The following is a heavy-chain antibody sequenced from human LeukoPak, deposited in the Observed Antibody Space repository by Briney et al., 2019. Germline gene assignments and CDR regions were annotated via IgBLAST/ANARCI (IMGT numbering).Heavy chain of an antibody. V-gene: IGHV4-59*01. CDR3: ASVTPDYYYYYMDV. D-gene: IGHD2-15*01. CDR2: IYYSGST. Sequence: PSETLSLTCTVSGGSISSYYWSWIRQSPGKGLDWIGYIYYSGSTNYNPSLKSRVTISVDTSKNQFSLKLSSVTAADTAVYYCASVTPDYYYYYMDVWGKGTTVTVSS. CDR1: GGSISSYY. J-gene: IGHJ6*03.